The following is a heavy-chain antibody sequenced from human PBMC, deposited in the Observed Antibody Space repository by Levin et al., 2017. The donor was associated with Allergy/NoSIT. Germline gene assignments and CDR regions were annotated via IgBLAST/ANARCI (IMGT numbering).Heavy chain of an antibody. CDR3: AKGPSGYLIDF. CDR1: GFTFSSYG. CDR2: ISYDGSNK. V-gene: IGHV3-30*18. J-gene: IGHJ4*02. D-gene: IGHD5-12*01. Sequence: AGGSLRLSCAASGFTFSSYGMHWVRQAPGKGLEWVAVISYDGSNKYYADSVKGRFTISRDNSRNTLYLQMNSLRAEDTAVYYCAKGPSGYLIDFWGQGTLVTVSS.